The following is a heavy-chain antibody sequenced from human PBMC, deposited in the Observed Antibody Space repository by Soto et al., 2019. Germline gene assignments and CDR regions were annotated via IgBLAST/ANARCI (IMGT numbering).Heavy chain of an antibody. J-gene: IGHJ6*02. CDR1: GFTFSSYA. Sequence: GGSLRLSCAASGFTFSSYAMSWVRQAPGKGLEWVSAISGSGGSTYYADSVKGRFTISRDNSKNTLYLQMNSLRAEDTAVYYCAKDTRIAYCGGDCPLEYYYVMDVWGQGTTVTVAS. CDR3: AKDTRIAYCGGDCPLEYYYVMDV. V-gene: IGHV3-23*01. D-gene: IGHD2-21*02. CDR2: ISGSGGST.